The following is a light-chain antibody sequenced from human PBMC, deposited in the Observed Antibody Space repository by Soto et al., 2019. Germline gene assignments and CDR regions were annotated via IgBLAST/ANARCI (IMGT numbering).Light chain of an antibody. CDR3: TSYTSTTNFYV. CDR1: GSDVGGYNR. CDR2: EVS. V-gene: IGLV2-18*02. J-gene: IGLJ1*01. Sequence: QSVLTQPPSVSGSPGQSVTISCTGTGSDVGGYNRVSWYQQRPGTAPKIMIYEVSNRSSGVPDRFSGSKSGNTASLAISGLQAEDEADYYCTSYTSTTNFYVFGSGTKVTVL.